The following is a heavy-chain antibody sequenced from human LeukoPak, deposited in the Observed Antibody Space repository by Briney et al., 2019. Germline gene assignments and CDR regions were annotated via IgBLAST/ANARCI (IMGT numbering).Heavy chain of an antibody. CDR1: GGSISSYY. CDR3: ARETSQKRAHYMDV. Sequence: SETLSLTCTVSGGSISSYYWSWIRQPPGKGLKWIGNIYYSGYTTYSPSLRSRVTISVDTSKNQFSLKLSSVTAADTAVYYCARETSQKRAHYMDVWGKGTTVIVSS. V-gene: IGHV4-59*01. J-gene: IGHJ6*03. CDR2: IYYSGYT.